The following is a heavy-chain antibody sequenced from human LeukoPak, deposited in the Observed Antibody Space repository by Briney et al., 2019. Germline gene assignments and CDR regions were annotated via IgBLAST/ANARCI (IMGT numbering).Heavy chain of an antibody. V-gene: IGHV4-31*03. D-gene: IGHD1-1*01. CDR2: IYYTGSV. CDR1: GGSINRHDYY. J-gene: IGHJ6*02. CDR3: ARMENFSYYVYGTDV. Sequence: PSETLSLTCSVCGGSINRHDYYLSWVRQHPGKGLEWIVYIYYTGSVYYNPSLNSRVSISLDTSENTFSLNLRSVTAADTAVYYCARMENFSYYVYGTDVWGQGTTVIVSS.